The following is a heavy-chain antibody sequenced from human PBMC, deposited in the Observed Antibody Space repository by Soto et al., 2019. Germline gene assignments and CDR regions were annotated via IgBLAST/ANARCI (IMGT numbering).Heavy chain of an antibody. CDR3: AREESRLWSDAFDI. V-gene: IGHV1-69*13. D-gene: IGHD5-18*01. J-gene: IGHJ3*02. Sequence: ASVKVSCKASGGTFSSYAISWVRQAPGQGLEWMGGIIPIFGTANYAQKFQGRVTITADESTSTAYMELSSLRSEDTAVYYCAREESRLWSDAFDIWGQGTVVTVSS. CDR1: GGTFSSYA. CDR2: IIPIFGTA.